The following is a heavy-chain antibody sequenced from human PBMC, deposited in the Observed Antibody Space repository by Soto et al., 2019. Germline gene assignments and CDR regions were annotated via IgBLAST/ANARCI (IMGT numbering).Heavy chain of an antibody. V-gene: IGHV1-3*01. Sequence: QVQLVQSGAEVKKPGASVKVSCKASGYTFTSYAMHWVRQAPAQRLEWMGWINAGNGNTKYSQKFQGRVTITRDTSASTAYMELSSLRSEDTAVYYCARSTGYYPIDYWGQGTLVTVSS. CDR1: GYTFTSYA. CDR3: ARSTGYYPIDY. D-gene: IGHD3-9*01. CDR2: INAGNGNT. J-gene: IGHJ4*02.